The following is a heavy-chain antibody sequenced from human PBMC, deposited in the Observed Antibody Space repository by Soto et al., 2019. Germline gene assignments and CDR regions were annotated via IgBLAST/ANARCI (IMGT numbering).Heavy chain of an antibody. CDR3: ASGPFIYTTTWNDS. CDR2: INLNSGGT. V-gene: IGHV1-2*04. J-gene: IGHJ5*01. CDR1: GFTFTDYY. Sequence: ASVKVSCKASGFTFTDYYMHWVRQAPGQGLQWMGWINLNSGGTNYAQNFEGWVTMTRDTSISTAYMELRRLRSDDTAVYFCASGPFIYTTTWNDSWGQGTLVTVSS. D-gene: IGHD3-16*01.